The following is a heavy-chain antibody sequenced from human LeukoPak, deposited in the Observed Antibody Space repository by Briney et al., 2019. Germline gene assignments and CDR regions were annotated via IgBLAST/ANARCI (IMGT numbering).Heavy chain of an antibody. V-gene: IGHV4-59*12. J-gene: IGHJ4*02. Sequence: SETLSLTCTVSGDSINNYYWSWIRQSPGKGLEWIGYIYSSGSTNYNPSLKSRVTISVDTSKNQFSLKLSSVTAADTAVYYCARDRGAGSTAFDYWGQGTLVTVSS. CDR1: GDSINNYY. D-gene: IGHD2-2*01. CDR3: ARDRGAGSTAFDY. CDR2: IYSSGST.